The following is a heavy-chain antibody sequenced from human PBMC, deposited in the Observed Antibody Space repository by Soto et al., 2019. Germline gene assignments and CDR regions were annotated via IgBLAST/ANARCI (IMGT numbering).Heavy chain of an antibody. CDR1: GYTFTSYY. CDR3: ARMGMATEYYFDY. J-gene: IGHJ4*02. CDR2: INTSGGSR. Sequence: ASVKVSCKASGYTFTSYYIHWVRQAPGQGLEWMGIINTSGGSRSYAQKFQGRATMTRDTSTSTVYMELSSLRSEDTAVYYCARMGMATEYYFDYWGQGTPVTVSS. V-gene: IGHV1-46*01. D-gene: IGHD5-12*01.